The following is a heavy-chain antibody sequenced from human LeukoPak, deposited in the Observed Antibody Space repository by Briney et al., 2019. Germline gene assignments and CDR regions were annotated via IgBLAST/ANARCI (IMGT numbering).Heavy chain of an antibody. J-gene: IGHJ4*02. CDR3: ARVRFGELMFYMDV. CDR1: GGSISSGSYY. CDR2: IYTSGST. Sequence: SETLSLTCTVSGGSISSGSYYWSWIRQPVGKGLEWIGRIYTSGSTNYNPSLKSRVTISVDTSKNQFSLKLSSVTAADTAVYYCARVRFGELMFYMDVWGQGTLVTVSS. D-gene: IGHD3-10*01. V-gene: IGHV4-61*02.